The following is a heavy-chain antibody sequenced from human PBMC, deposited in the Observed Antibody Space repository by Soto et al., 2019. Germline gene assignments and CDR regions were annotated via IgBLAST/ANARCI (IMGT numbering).Heavy chain of an antibody. V-gene: IGHV4-61*01. J-gene: IGHJ5*02. CDR3: ARDGTFESGSYYENWFDP. Sequence: SETLSLTCTDSGGSVSSGSYYWSWIRQPPGKGLEWIGYIYYSGSTNYNPSLKSRVTISVDTSKNQFSLKLSSVTAADTAVYYCARDGTFESGSYYENWFDPWGQGTLVTVSS. D-gene: IGHD1-26*01. CDR2: IYYSGST. CDR1: GGSVSSGSYY.